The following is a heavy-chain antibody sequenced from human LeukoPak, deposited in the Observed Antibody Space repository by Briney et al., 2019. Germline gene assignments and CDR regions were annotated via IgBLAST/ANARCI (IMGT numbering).Heavy chain of an antibody. Sequence: ASVKVSRKASGYTFISHYIHWVRQAPGQGRAWLGWMHAGNGNTRYPEKFEGRVTMTRDTSSNTAYMDLTSLRSDDTAVYYCAREGSYCVGGDCYSFDFWGQGTLVTVSS. V-gene: IGHV1-2*02. D-gene: IGHD2-21*02. CDR3: AREGSYCVGGDCYSFDF. J-gene: IGHJ4*02. CDR1: GYTFISHY. CDR2: MHAGNGNT.